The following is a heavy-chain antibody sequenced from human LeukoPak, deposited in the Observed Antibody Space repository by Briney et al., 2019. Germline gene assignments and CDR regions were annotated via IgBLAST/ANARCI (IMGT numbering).Heavy chain of an antibody. J-gene: IGHJ4*02. D-gene: IGHD2-15*01. CDR2: ISNNGGYT. CDR3: AKQLGYCSDGSCYFPY. Sequence: GGSLRLSCAASGFTFSSYWMHWVRQAPGKGLEWVSAISNNGGYTYYADSVQGRFTISRDNSKSTLCLQMNSLRAEDTAVYYCAKQLGYCSDGSCYFPYWGQGTLVTVSS. CDR1: GFTFSSYW. V-gene: IGHV3-23*01.